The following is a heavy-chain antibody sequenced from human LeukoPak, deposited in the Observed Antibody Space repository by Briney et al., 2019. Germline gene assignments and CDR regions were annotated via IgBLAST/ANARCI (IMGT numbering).Heavy chain of an antibody. CDR3: ARAGVYSYDLDY. J-gene: IGHJ4*02. CDR1: GGTFSSYA. Sequence: ASVKVSCKASGGTFSSYAISWVRQAPGQGLEWMGRIIPIFGTANYAQKFQGRVTITTDESTSTAYMELSSLRSEDTAVYYCARAGVYSYDLDYWGQGTPVTVSS. V-gene: IGHV1-69*05. D-gene: IGHD5-18*01. CDR2: IIPIFGTA.